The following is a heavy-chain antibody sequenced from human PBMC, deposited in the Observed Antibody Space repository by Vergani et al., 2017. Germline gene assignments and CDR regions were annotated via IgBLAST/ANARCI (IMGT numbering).Heavy chain of an antibody. CDR1: GGSITNYY. CDR3: ARAPGAVLFWFDP. CDR2: IYYSGTT. J-gene: IGHJ5*02. D-gene: IGHD1-26*01. V-gene: IGHV4-59*05. Sequence: QVPLQESGPGLVNPSETLSLTCSVSGGSITNYYWGWIRQPPGKGLEWIGSIYYSGTTYYNPSLKSRVTISVDTSKNQFSLKLSSVTSADTAVYYCARAPGAVLFWFDPWGQGTLVTVSS.